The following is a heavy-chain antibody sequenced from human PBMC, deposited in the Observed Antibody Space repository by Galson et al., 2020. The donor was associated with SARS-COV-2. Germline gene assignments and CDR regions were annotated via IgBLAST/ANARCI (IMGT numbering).Heavy chain of an antibody. CDR3: ARVSHSDYGDYGGWFDP. Sequence: ASETLSLTCTVSGGSISSVGYYWSWIRQHPGKGLEWIGYIYYSGSTYYNPSLKSRVTISVDTSKNQFSLKLSSVTAADTAVYYCARVSHSDYGDYGGWFDPWGQGTLVTVSS. J-gene: IGHJ5*02. CDR2: IYYSGST. D-gene: IGHD4-17*01. CDR1: GGSISSVGYY. V-gene: IGHV4-31*03.